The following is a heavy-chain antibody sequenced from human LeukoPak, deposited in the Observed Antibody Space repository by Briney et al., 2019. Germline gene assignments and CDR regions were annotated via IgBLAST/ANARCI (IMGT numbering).Heavy chain of an antibody. V-gene: IGHV3-30*01. CDR1: GFMFSSYS. D-gene: IGHD3-3*01. CDR3: ARDPTARYDFWSGYPDY. J-gene: IGHJ4*02. Sequence: GGSLRLSCAASGFMFSSYSLYWVRQAPGEGLEWVAVISPDGSEIYYGDPVKGRFTISRDDSNNTLFLQMDSLRLEDTAVYYCARDPTARYDFWSGYPDYWGQGTLVIVSS. CDR2: ISPDGSEI.